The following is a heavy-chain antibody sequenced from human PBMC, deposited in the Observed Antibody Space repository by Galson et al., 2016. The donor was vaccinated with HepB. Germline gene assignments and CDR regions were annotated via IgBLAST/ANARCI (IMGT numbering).Heavy chain of an antibody. CDR1: GYTFAAHY. CDR3: ARKMGWDDAFDV. J-gene: IGHJ3*01. CDR2: INPNSVGT. D-gene: IGHD1-26*01. Sequence: SCKASGYTFAAHYIHWVRQAPGQGLEWMGWINPNSVGTNYAQKFQGRVSVTRDTSISTAYMELRSLTSNDTAVYYCARKMGWDDAFDVWGQGTMVTVSS. V-gene: IGHV1-2*02.